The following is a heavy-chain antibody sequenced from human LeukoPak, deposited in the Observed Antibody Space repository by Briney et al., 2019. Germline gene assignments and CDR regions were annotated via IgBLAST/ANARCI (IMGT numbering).Heavy chain of an antibody. V-gene: IGHV4-59*08. CDR2: VYYSGSA. CDR3: ARQRDYADYLDAFDV. Sequence: PSETLSLTCTVSGGSISSYYWSWIRQPPGKGVEWIGYVYYSGSAHYNPSLKSRVTISVDTSKNQFSLKLTSVTAADTAIYYCARQRDYADYLDAFDVWGQGTMVTVSS. J-gene: IGHJ3*01. D-gene: IGHD4-17*01. CDR1: GGSISSYY.